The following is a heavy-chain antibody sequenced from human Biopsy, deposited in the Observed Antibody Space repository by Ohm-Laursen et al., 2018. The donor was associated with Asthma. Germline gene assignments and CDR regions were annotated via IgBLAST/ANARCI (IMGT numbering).Heavy chain of an antibody. CDR1: GYTFNSAG. J-gene: IGHJ6*02. CDR3: ARAVDYSHYYGIDV. D-gene: IGHD3-10*01. Sequence: GSSVKVSCKTSGYTFNSAGITWVRQAPGQGLEWMGWISVYNGNTKVAQKLQDRVTMITDTSTGTAYMELRSLGSDDTAVYFCARAVDYSHYYGIDVWGQGTTVTVS. CDR2: ISVYNGNT. V-gene: IGHV1-18*01.